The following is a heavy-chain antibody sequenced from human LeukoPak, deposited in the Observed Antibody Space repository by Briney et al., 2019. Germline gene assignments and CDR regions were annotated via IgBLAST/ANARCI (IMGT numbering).Heavy chain of an antibody. Sequence: GGSLRLSCAASGFTFSSYSMNWVRQAPGKGLEWVSYISSSSSTIYYADSVKGRFTISRDNAKNSLYLQMNSLRAEDTAVYFCAKDKLEGAAILLKGAFDIWGQGDNGHRLF. D-gene: IGHD1-26*01. CDR2: ISSSSSTI. V-gene: IGHV3-48*01. J-gene: IGHJ3*02. CDR1: GFTFSSYS. CDR3: AKDKLEGAAILLKGAFDI.